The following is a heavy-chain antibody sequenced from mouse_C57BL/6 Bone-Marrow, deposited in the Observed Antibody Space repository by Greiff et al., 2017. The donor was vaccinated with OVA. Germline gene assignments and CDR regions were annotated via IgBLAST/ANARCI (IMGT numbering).Heavy chain of an antibody. CDR1: GYTFTSYW. CDR3: ARAEFTTVVATDYFDD. CDR2: INPSSGYT. Sequence: VQLQQSGAELAKPGASVKLSCKASGYTFTSYWMHWVHQRPGQGLEWIGYINPSSGYTKYNQKFKDKATLTADKSSSTAYMQLSRLTYEDSAVYYCARAEFTTVVATDYFDDWGQGTTLKGYS. D-gene: IGHD1-1*01. V-gene: IGHV1-7*01. J-gene: IGHJ2*01.